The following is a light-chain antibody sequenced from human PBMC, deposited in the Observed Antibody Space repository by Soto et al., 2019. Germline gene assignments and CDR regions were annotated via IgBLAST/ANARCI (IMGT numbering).Light chain of an antibody. V-gene: IGKV3-20*01. CDR1: QSVSSSY. CDR3: PQYGSSSWT. J-gene: IGKJ1*01. CDR2: GAA. Sequence: EIVLTQSPGTLSLYPGERATLSCRASQSVSSSYLAWYQQKPGPAPRLLMYGAASRATGIQDRLSGSGSGKDFNLTISRLEPEAFTVSYCPQYGSSSWTFGQGKKVEIK.